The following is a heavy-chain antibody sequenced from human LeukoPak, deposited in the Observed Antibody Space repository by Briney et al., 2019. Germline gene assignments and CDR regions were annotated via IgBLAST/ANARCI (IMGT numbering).Heavy chain of an antibody. CDR2: IIPIFGTA. D-gene: IGHD2-2*01. CDR1: GGTFSSYA. Sequence: SVKVSCKASGGTFSSYAISWVRQAPGQGLEWMGGIIPIFGTANYAQKFQGRVTITADESTSTAYMELSSLRSEDTAVYYCARDCSSTSCQMGDSGYDLYYYYGMDVWGKGTTVTVSS. CDR3: ARDCSSTSCQMGDSGYDLYYYYGMDV. V-gene: IGHV1-69*13. J-gene: IGHJ6*04.